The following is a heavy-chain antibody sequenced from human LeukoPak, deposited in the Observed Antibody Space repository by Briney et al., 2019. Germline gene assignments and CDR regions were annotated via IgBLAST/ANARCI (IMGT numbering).Heavy chain of an antibody. CDR2: ISTDGRAT. Sequence: GGSLRLSCAASGFTFSRYIMHWARQAPGKGLEYVSFISTDGRATYYANSVKGRFSISRDNSKNTQYLQMGSLGAEDMCVYYCARSIYGEPLDYWGQGTLVTVSS. CDR3: ARSIYGEPLDY. CDR1: GFTFSRYI. V-gene: IGHV3-64*01. J-gene: IGHJ4*02. D-gene: IGHD4-17*01.